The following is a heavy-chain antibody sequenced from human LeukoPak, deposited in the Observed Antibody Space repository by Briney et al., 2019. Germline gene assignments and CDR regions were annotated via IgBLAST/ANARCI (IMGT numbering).Heavy chain of an antibody. D-gene: IGHD3-10*01. CDR1: GGSISSYY. V-gene: IGHV4-59*01. CDR3: ARAIWFTGEYYFDY. Sequence: PSETLSLTCTVSGGSISSYYWSWIRQPPGKGLEWIGYIYYSGSTNYNPSLKGRVTISVDTSRNQFSLKLSSVTAADTAVYYCARAIWFTGEYYFDYWGQGTLVTVSS. CDR2: IYYSGST. J-gene: IGHJ4*02.